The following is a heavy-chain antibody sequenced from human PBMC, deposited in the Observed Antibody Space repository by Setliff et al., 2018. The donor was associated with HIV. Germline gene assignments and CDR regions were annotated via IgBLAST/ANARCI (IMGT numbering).Heavy chain of an antibody. CDR1: GGSISSYY. D-gene: IGHD4-17*01. CDR2: IYYSGST. J-gene: IGHJ6*02. Sequence: SETLSLTCTVSGGSISSYYWSWIRQPPGKGLEWIGYIYYSGSTNYNPSLKSRVNISVDTSKNQFSLKLSSVTAADTAVYYCARDWTWDYGGYYYYGMDVWGQGTTVTVSS. CDR3: ARDWTWDYGGYYYYGMDV. V-gene: IGHV4-59*01.